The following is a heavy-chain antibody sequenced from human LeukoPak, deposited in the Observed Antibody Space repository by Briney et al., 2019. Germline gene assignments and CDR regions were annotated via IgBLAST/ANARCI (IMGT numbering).Heavy chain of an antibody. Sequence: GGSLRLSCAASGFTFSSYAMNWVRQAPGKGLEWVSSISGSSSYTYYADSVKGRFTISRDNAKNSLYLEMNSLRAEDMAVYYCARDLGYAVGATDHWSWGQGTLVTVSS. D-gene: IGHD1-26*01. CDR1: GFTFSSYA. J-gene: IGHJ4*02. V-gene: IGHV3-21*01. CDR2: ISGSSSYT. CDR3: ARDLGYAVGATDHWS.